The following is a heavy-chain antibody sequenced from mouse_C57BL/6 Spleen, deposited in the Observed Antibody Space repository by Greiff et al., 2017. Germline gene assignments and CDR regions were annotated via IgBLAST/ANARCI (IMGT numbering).Heavy chain of an antibody. CDR2: IYPNSGST. J-gene: IGHJ1*03. D-gene: IGHD1-1*01. V-gene: IGHV1-64*01. Sequence: QVQLQQPGAELVKPGASVKLSCKASGYTFTSYWMPWVKQRPGQGLEWIGMIYPNSGSTNYNEKFKSKATLTVDKSSSTAYIQLSSLTSEDSAVYYCARSGITTVEAADWYFDVWGTGTTVTVSS. CDR3: ARSGITTVEAADWYFDV. CDR1: GYTFTSYW.